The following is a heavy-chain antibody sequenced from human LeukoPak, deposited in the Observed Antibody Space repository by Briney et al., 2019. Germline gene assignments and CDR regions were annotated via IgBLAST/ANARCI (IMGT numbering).Heavy chain of an antibody. J-gene: IGHJ4*02. Sequence: SGPALVKPTQTLTLTCTFSRFSLSTSGMCVSWIRQPPGKALEWLARIDWDDGKYYSTSLKTRATISKDTSKNQVVLTMTNMDPVDTATYYCARTGSTSSYYQYYFDYWGQGTLVTVSS. CDR3: ARTGSTSSYYQYYFDY. V-gene: IGHV2-70*11. D-gene: IGHD3-22*01. CDR1: RFSLSTSGMC. CDR2: IDWDDGK.